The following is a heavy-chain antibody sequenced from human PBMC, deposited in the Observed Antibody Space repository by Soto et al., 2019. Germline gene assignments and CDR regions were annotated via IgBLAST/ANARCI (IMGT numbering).Heavy chain of an antibody. CDR1: GYTFISRY. CDR3: ARGGSGSTSSPEAFDI. Sequence: ASVKVSCKASGYTFISRYIHWVRQAPGQGLEWMGIINPSGSSTTYAQKFQGRVTMTRDTSTSTVYMELSSLRSEDTAVYYCARGGSGSTSSPEAFDIWGQGTMVTVSS. CDR2: INPSGSST. V-gene: IGHV1-46*01. J-gene: IGHJ3*02. D-gene: IGHD2-2*01.